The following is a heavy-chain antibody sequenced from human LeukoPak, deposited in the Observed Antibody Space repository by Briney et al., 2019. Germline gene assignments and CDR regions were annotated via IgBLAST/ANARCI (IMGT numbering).Heavy chain of an antibody. CDR3: ARDLNSGSFHFDY. Sequence: PSETLSLTCTVSGGSMSNYYWNWIRQPPGKGLEWIGYIYYSGSTNYNPSLKSRVTISVDTSKNQFTLKLSSVTAADTAVYYCARDLNSGSFHFDYWGQGTLVTVSS. D-gene: IGHD1-26*01. CDR1: GGSMSNYY. J-gene: IGHJ4*02. V-gene: IGHV4-59*01. CDR2: IYYSGST.